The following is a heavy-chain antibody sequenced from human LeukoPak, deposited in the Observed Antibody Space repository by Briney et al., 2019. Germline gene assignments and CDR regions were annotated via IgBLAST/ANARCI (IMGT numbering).Heavy chain of an antibody. V-gene: IGHV3-23*01. D-gene: IGHD6-6*01. CDR1: GFTFSNYA. CDR3: AREYSSSSRDLDY. Sequence: PGGSLRLSCAASGFTFSNYAMSWVRQAPGKGLEWVSAISGSGDSTYYADSVKGRFTISRDNSKNTLYLQMNSLRAEDTAVYYCAREYSSSSRDLDYWGQGTLVTVSS. CDR2: ISGSGDST. J-gene: IGHJ4*02.